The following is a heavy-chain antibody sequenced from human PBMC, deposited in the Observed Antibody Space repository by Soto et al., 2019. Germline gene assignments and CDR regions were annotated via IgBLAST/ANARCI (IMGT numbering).Heavy chain of an antibody. CDR3: AKGRTDFWSGGPVSGMDV. J-gene: IGHJ6*02. V-gene: IGHV3-30*18. D-gene: IGHD3-3*01. CDR2: ISYDGSNK. Sequence: GGSLRLSCAASGFTFSSYGMHWVRQAPGKGLEWVAVISYDGSNKYYADSVKGRFTISRDNSKNTLYLQMNSLRAEDTAVYYCAKGRTDFWSGGPVSGMDVWGQGTTVTVS. CDR1: GFTFSSYG.